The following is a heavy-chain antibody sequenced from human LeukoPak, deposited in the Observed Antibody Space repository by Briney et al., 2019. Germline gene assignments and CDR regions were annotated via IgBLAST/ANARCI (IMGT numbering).Heavy chain of an antibody. Sequence: SETLSLTCTVSGYSISSGYYWGWIRQPPGKGLEWIGSIYHSGSTYYNPSLKSRVTISVDTSKKQFSLKLSSVTAADTAVYYCARDLRGGTTPYFDYWGQGTLVTVSS. D-gene: IGHD1-7*01. CDR2: IYHSGST. CDR1: GYSISSGYY. J-gene: IGHJ4*02. V-gene: IGHV4-38-2*02. CDR3: ARDLRGGTTPYFDY.